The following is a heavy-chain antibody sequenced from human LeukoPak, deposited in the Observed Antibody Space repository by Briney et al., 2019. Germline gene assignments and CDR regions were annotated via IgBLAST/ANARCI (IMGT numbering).Heavy chain of an antibody. CDR3: ARGLRLQLWTCCDY. D-gene: IGHD5-18*01. V-gene: IGHV3-7*01. CDR1: GFTFSSYW. Sequence: GGTLSLSCAASGFTFSSYWMTWVRQAPGKGLEWVANIKKDSREKTNEDSLKGRFTISIDNAKNSLYLQLNCLRAEDTAEYYCARGLRLQLWTCCDYWGQGTLVTVSS. J-gene: IGHJ4*02. CDR2: IKKDSREK.